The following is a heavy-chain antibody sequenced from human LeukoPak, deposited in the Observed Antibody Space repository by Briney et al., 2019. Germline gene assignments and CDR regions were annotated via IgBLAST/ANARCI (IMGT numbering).Heavy chain of an antibody. CDR2: IYPGDSDT. CDR3: ARHGDRYSSSSNWFDP. Sequence: GESLKISCKGSGYSFTSYWIGWVRQMPGKGLEWVGIIYPGDSDTRYSPSFQGQVTISADKSISTAYLQWSSLKASDTAMYYCARHGDRYSSSSNWFDPWGQGTLVTVSS. J-gene: IGHJ5*02. V-gene: IGHV5-51*01. D-gene: IGHD6-6*01. CDR1: GYSFTSYW.